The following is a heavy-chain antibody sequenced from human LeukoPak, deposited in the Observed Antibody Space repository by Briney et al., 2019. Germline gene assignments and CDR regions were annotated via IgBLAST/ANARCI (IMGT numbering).Heavy chain of an antibody. J-gene: IGHJ4*02. Sequence: SVKVSCKASGGTFSSYAISWVRQAPGQGLEWMGGIIPIFGTANYAQKFQGRVTITADESTSTAYMELSSLRSEDTAVYYCATRGYYDSSDYYFGYWGQGTLVTVSS. D-gene: IGHD3-22*01. CDR2: IIPIFGTA. CDR1: GGTFSSYA. V-gene: IGHV1-69*13. CDR3: ATRGYYDSSDYYFGY.